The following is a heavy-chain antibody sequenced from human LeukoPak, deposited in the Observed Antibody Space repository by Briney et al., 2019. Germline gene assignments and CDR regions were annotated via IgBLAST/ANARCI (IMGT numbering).Heavy chain of an antibody. CDR3: TRDKFGWFDP. CDR1: GFTFGDYA. Sequence: GGSLRLSCTASGFTFGDYAMSWFRQAPGKGLEWVGFIRSKAYGGTTEYAASVKGRFTISRDDSKSIAYVQMNNLKTEETAVYYCTRDKFGWFDPWGQGTLVTVSS. CDR2: IRSKAYGGTT. J-gene: IGHJ5*02. V-gene: IGHV3-49*03. D-gene: IGHD3-10*01.